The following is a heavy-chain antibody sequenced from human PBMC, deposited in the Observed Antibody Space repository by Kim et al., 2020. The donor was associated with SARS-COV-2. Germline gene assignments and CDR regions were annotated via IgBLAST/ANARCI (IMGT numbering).Heavy chain of an antibody. Sequence: SETLSLTCAVYGGSFSGYYWSWIRQPPGKGLEWIGEINHSGSTNYNPSLKSRVTISVDTSKNQFSLKLSSVTAADTAVYYCARVRVRVVDTAMVTYYYYYGMDVWGQGTTVTVSS. CDR1: GGSFSGYY. J-gene: IGHJ6*02. CDR3: ARVRVRVVDTAMVTYYYYYGMDV. CDR2: INHSGST. V-gene: IGHV4-34*01. D-gene: IGHD5-18*01.